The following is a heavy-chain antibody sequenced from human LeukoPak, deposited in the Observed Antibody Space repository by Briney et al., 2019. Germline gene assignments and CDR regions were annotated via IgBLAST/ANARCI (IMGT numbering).Heavy chain of an antibody. J-gene: IGHJ4*02. CDR2: IYYSGST. CDR1: GGSISSNSYY. Sequence: SETLSLTCAVSGGSISSNSYYWGWIRQPPGKGLEWIGSIYYSGSTYYNPSLKSRVTISVDTSKNEFSLKLTSVTAADTAVYYCAREANYYGSASYFEGTFDYWGQGSLVTVSS. V-gene: IGHV4-39*07. CDR3: AREANYYGSASYFEGTFDY. D-gene: IGHD3-10*01.